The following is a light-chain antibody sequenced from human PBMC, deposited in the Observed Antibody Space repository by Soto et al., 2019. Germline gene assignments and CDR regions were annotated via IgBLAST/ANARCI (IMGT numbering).Light chain of an antibody. Sequence: DLVMTQSPLSLPVTPGEPASISCRSSQSLLHSNGYNYLDWYLQKPGQSPQLLIYLGSNRASGVPDRFSGSGSGTDFTLKISRVEAEDVGLYYCMQGLQTPYTFGQGTKLEIK. V-gene: IGKV2-28*01. CDR2: LGS. J-gene: IGKJ2*01. CDR1: QSLLHSNGYNY. CDR3: MQGLQTPYT.